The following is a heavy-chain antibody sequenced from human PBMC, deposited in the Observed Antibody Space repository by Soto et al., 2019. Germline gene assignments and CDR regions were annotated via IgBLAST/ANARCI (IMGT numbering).Heavy chain of an antibody. CDR2: IGTAGDT. D-gene: IGHD6-13*01. Sequence: QPGGSLRLSCAASGFTFSSYDMHWVRQATGKGLEWVSAIGTAGDTYYPGSVKGRFTISRENAKNSLYLQMNSLRAGDTAVYYCARGTAAAGIWSAFDIWGQGTMVTVSS. J-gene: IGHJ3*02. CDR1: GFTFSSYD. CDR3: ARGTAAAGIWSAFDI. V-gene: IGHV3-13*01.